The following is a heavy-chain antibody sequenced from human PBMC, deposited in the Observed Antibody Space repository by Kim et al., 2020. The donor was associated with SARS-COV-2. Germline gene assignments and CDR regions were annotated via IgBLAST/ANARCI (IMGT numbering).Heavy chain of an antibody. CDR3: ARAPYDSSGYYSFFDY. J-gene: IGHJ4*02. D-gene: IGHD3-22*01. V-gene: IGHV3-30*04. CDR2: ISYDGSNK. CDR1: GFTFSSYA. Sequence: GGSLRLSCAASGFTFSSYAMHWVRQAPGKGLEWVAVISYDGSNKYYADSVKGRFTISRDNSKNTLYLQMNSLRAEDTAVYYCARAPYDSSGYYSFFDYWGQGTLVTVSS.